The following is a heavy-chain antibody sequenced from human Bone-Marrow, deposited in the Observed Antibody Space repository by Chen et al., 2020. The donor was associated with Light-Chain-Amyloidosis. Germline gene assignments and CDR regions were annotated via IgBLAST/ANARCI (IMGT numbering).Heavy chain of an antibody. D-gene: IGHD4-17*01. J-gene: IGHJ4*02. V-gene: IGHV1-46*01. Sequence: QVQLVQSGAEAKKPGASVKISCKASGYIFTKYYMHWVRQAPGEGFEWMGIINPISGSASYAEKFEGRVTMTRDTSTSTFYMELSSLKSEDTAVYYCARMMTTVTTTDYWGQGALVTVSS. CDR1: GYIFTKYY. CDR2: INPISGSA. CDR3: ARMMTTVTTTDY.